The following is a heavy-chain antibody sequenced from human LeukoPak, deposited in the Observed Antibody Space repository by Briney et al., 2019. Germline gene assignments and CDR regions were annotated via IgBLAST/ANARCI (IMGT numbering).Heavy chain of an antibody. V-gene: IGHV4-59*08. CDR2: IYYNGST. Sequence: SETLSLTCTVSGGSISSYYWSWIRQPPGKGLEWIGYIYYNGSTNYNPSLKSRATISVHTSKNQFSLKLSSVTAADTAVYYCARRGGIYCSGGRRHHYYFDYWGQGTLVTVSS. D-gene: IGHD2-15*01. CDR3: ARRGGIYCSGGRRHHYYFDY. J-gene: IGHJ4*02. CDR1: GGSISSYY.